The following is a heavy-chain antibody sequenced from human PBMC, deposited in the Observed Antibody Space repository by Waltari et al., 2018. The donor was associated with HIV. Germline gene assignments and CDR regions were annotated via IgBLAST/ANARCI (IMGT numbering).Heavy chain of an antibody. D-gene: IGHD3-22*01. J-gene: IGHJ6*02. Sequence: QVQLVQSGAEVRTPGSSVKVSCKTSGDTFSKYAITWGRQAPGQGLEWMGGISPMLATTHYAQHFQDRVTISADETTGTAYMELSRLRSQDTAVYYCARTMRLAGYYNGMDVWGQGTTVTVS. CDR2: ISPMLATT. V-gene: IGHV1-69*01. CDR1: GDTFSKYA. CDR3: ARTMRLAGYYNGMDV.